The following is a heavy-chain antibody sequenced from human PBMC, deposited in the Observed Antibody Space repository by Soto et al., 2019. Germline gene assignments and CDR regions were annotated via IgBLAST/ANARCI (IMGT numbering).Heavy chain of an antibody. CDR2: INPNSGNI. Sequence: ASVKVSCKASGNAFTSYDINWVRQATGHGLEWMGWINPNSGNIGYAQKFQGRVTMTRDTAIRTAYMEVSRLRSDDTAVYYCARGRASGSYYLLDYWGQGTLVTVSS. D-gene: IGHD3-10*01. V-gene: IGHV1-8*01. CDR1: GNAFTSYD. CDR3: ARGRASGSYYLLDY. J-gene: IGHJ4*02.